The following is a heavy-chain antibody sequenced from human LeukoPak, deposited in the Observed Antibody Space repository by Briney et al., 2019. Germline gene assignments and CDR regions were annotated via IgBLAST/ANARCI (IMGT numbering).Heavy chain of an antibody. D-gene: IGHD3-9*01. Sequence: GESLKISCKGSGYSFTSYWIVWVRQMPGKGLEWMGIIYPGDSDTRYSPSFQGQVTISADKSISTAYLQWSSLKASDTAMYYCARRGDILTGYCYFDYWGQGTLVTVPS. CDR3: ARRGDILTGYCYFDY. J-gene: IGHJ4*02. CDR2: IYPGDSDT. CDR1: GYSFTSYW. V-gene: IGHV5-51*01.